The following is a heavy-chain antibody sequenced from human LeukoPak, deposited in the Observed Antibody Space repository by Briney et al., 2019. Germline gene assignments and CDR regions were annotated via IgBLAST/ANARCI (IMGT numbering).Heavy chain of an antibody. CDR2: ISSSSTYI. Sequence: PGGSLRLSCAASGFIFSSYSMNWVRQAPGKGLEWVSSISSSSTYIYYADSVKGRFTISRDNSKNTVYLQMNSLRVEDTALYYCAKDILGWTFDYWGPGTLVTVSS. CDR1: GFIFSSYS. J-gene: IGHJ4*02. D-gene: IGHD2-15*01. V-gene: IGHV3-21*04. CDR3: AKDILGWTFDY.